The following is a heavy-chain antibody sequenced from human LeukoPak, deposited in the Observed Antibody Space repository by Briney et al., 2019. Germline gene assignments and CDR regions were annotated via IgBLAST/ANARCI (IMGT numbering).Heavy chain of an antibody. J-gene: IGHJ4*02. CDR1: GFTFSSYG. Sequence: GRSLRLSCAASGFTFSSYGMHWVRQAPGKGLEWITVISNDGTRTYYAESVQGRFTISRDNSKNTLYLQMNSLRADDTAVYYCAKEMRVAGYLDYWGQGALVTVSS. D-gene: IGHD6-19*01. CDR2: ISNDGTRT. V-gene: IGHV3-30*18. CDR3: AKEMRVAGYLDY.